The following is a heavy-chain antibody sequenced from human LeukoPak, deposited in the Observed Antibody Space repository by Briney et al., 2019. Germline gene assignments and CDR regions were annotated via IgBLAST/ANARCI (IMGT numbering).Heavy chain of an antibody. J-gene: IGHJ4*02. CDR3: ATTRPGNHFDY. Sequence: GGSLRLSCTASGFTFGDYVMTWFRQAPGKGLEWISYISSSGSTIYYADSVKGRFTISRDNVKNSLHLQMNSLRAEDTAVYYSATTRPGNHFDYWGQGTLVTVSS. CDR1: GFTFGDYV. V-gene: IGHV3-48*01. CDR2: ISSSGSTI. D-gene: IGHD1-26*01.